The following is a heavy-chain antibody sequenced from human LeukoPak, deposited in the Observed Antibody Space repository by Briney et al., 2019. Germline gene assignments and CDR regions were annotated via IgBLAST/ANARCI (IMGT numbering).Heavy chain of an antibody. J-gene: IGHJ4*02. V-gene: IGHV1-2*02. CDR2: INPNSGGT. CDR1: GYTFTGYY. Sequence: ASVKVSRKASGYTFTGYYMHWVRQAPGQGLEWMGWINPNSGGTNYAQKFQGGVTMTRDTSISTAYMELSRLRSDDTAVYYCARDGYCTSTSCSGVPKIWGQGTLVTVSS. D-gene: IGHD2-2*03. CDR3: ARDGYCTSTSCSGVPKI.